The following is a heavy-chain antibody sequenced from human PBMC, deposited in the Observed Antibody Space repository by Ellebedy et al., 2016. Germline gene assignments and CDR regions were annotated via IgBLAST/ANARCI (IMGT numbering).Heavy chain of an antibody. V-gene: IGHV3-30*18. D-gene: IGHD5-12*01. CDR3: AKDSPGYRGLLDY. J-gene: IGHJ4*01. CDR2: ISYDASSQ. Sequence: GESLKISXAASGFTFNNYGMHWVRQSPGKGLEWVALISYDASSQDYADSVQGRFTISRDNSKNTMYLQMNSLRAEDTAVYYCAKDSPGYRGLLDYWGHGTLVTVSS. CDR1: GFTFNNYG.